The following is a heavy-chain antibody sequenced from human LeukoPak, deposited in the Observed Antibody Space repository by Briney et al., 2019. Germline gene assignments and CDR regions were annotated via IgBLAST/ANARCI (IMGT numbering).Heavy chain of an antibody. V-gene: IGHV1-3*01. CDR3: ARDPDY. Sequence: APVTVSCTASGYTLTDYPLFWVRQAPGQRLEWMGWINGANGNTKYSQQFQDRITITRDTSASTVYMELSSLISEDTAVYYCARDPDYWGLGTLVTVSS. CDR2: INGANGNT. CDR1: GYTLTDYP. J-gene: IGHJ4*02.